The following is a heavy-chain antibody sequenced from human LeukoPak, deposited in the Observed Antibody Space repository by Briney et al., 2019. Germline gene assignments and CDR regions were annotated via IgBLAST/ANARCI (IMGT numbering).Heavy chain of an antibody. D-gene: IGHD2-15*01. J-gene: IGHJ4*02. CDR3: ARVLVDCSGGGCYYFGY. CDR2: VYYSGSP. V-gene: IGHV4-30-4*01. Sequence: SETLSLTCTVSGGSISSGDYYWSWIRQPPGKGLEWIGYVYYSGSPYSNPSLKSRLTISVDTSKNQFSLKLSSVTAADTAVYYCARVLVDCSGGGCYYFGYWGQGTLVTVSS. CDR1: GGSISSGDYY.